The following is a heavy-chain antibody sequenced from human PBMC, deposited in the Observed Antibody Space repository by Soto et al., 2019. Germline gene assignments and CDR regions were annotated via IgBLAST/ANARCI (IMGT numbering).Heavy chain of an antibody. D-gene: IGHD3-9*01. CDR1: GFTFGTYS. CDR2: ISYDASNT. V-gene: IGHV3-30-3*01. J-gene: IGHJ4*02. CDR3: ATPQRGYFDLDY. Sequence: QVQVLESGGGVVQAGRSLRLSCTASGFTFGTYSMHWVGQAPGKGLEWVAVISYDASNTYYADSVKGRFTISRDNSKNALFLQMNSLRPEDTAVYYCATPQRGYFDLDYWGQGILVTVSS.